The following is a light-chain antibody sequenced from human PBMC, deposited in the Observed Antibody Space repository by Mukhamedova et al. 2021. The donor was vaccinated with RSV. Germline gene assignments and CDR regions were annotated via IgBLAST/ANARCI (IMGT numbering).Light chain of an antibody. J-gene: IGLJ2*01. V-gene: IGLV1-47*01. CDR2: RSN. CDR3: ASWDDRLSGVV. Sequence: GTAPRPLICRSNQRPSGVPDRFSGSKSGTSASLAISGLRSEDEADYYCASWDDRLSGVVFGGGTKLTVL.